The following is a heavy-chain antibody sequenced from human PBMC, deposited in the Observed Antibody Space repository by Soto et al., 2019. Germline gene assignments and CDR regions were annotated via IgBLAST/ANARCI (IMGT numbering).Heavy chain of an antibody. V-gene: IGHV5-51*03. J-gene: IGHJ6*03. CDR1: GYSFTSYW. CDR2: IYPGDSDT. Sequence: GESLKISCKGSGYSFTSYWIGWVRQVPGKGLEWMGIIYPGDSDTRYSPSFQGQVTISADKSISTAYLQWSSLKASDTAMYYCARTEGYYDILTGYQYYYYMDVWGKGTTVTVS. CDR3: ARTEGYYDILTGYQYYYYMDV. D-gene: IGHD3-9*01.